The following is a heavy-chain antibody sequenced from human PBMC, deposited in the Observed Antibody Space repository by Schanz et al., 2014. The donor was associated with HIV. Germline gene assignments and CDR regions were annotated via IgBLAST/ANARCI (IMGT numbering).Heavy chain of an antibody. CDR1: GFTFDNYG. Sequence: QVRLVESGGGVVQPGRSLRLSCAASGFTFDNYGMHWVRQAPGKGLAWVAVISNDGTNKYYADSVKGRFTISRDNSKNTLYLQMNSLRAEDTAVYYCVREGGIWSGSSDDGFDIWGQGTMVTVSS. V-gene: IGHV3-30*03. CDR2: ISNDGTNK. J-gene: IGHJ3*02. D-gene: IGHD1-26*01. CDR3: VREGGIWSGSSDDGFDI.